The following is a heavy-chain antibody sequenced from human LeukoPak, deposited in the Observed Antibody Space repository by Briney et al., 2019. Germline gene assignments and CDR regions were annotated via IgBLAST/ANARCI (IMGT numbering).Heavy chain of an antibody. CDR1: GYSISSGYY. CDR3: ARLGGYYGRY. Sequence: SQTLSLTCAVSGYSISSGYYWGWIRQPPGKGLEWIGSIYHSGSTYYNPSLKRRVTISVDTSKNQFSLKLSSVTAADTAVYYCARLGGYYGRYWGQGTLVTVSS. V-gene: IGHV4-38-2*01. J-gene: IGHJ4*02. D-gene: IGHD3-22*01. CDR2: IYHSGST.